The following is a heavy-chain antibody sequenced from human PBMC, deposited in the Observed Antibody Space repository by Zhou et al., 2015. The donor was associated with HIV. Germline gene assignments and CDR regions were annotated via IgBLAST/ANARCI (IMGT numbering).Heavy chain of an antibody. CDR3: ARGSEQQLGRYYFDY. CDR2: LIPVIGLA. V-gene: IGHV1-69*01. J-gene: IGHJ4*02. D-gene: IGHD6-13*01. CDR1: GGIFRSFG. Sequence: QVQLVQSGAEVKKPGSSVKVSCKASGGIFRSFGISWVRQAPGQGLEWMGGLIPVIGLANSAQKFQDRVTISADESTSTAYMELRTLRSDDTAVYYCARGSEQQLGRYYFDYWGQGTLVTVSS.